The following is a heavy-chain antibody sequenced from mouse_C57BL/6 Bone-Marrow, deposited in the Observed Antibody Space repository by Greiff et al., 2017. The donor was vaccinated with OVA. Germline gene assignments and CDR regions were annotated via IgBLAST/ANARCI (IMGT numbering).Heavy chain of an antibody. V-gene: IGHV1-19*01. J-gene: IGHJ2*01. CDR1: GYTFTDYY. CDR3: ARETYYGNRY. Sequence: VQLKESGPVLVKPGASVKMSCKASGYTFTDYYMNWVKQSHGKSLEWIGVINPYNGGTSYNQKFKGKATLTVDKSSSTAYMELNSLTSEDSAVYYCARETYYGNRYWGQGTTLTVSS. D-gene: IGHD2-10*01. CDR2: INPYNGGT.